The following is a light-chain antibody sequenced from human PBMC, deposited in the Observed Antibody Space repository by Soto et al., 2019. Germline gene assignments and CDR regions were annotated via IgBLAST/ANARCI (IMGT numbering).Light chain of an antibody. J-gene: IGLJ1*01. Sequence: NFMLTQPHSVSESPGKTVTISCTGSSGSVASNFVHWYQRRPGSAPTIVIYGDNQRPSGVPDRFSGSIDSSSNSASLPISGLNTEDEADYFCQSYDRSSLYVFGTGTKVTVL. CDR1: SGSVASNF. V-gene: IGLV6-57*02. CDR3: QSYDRSSLYV. CDR2: GDN.